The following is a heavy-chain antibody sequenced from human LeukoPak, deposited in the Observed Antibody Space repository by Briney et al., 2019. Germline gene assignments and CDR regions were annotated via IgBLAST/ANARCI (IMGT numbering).Heavy chain of an antibody. CDR1: GYSISSGYY. D-gene: IGHD2-15*01. J-gene: IGHJ5*02. CDR2: IYLSGST. V-gene: IGHV4-38-2*02. CDR3: AREGDCSGGSCYSRALDWFDP. Sequence: SETLSLTCAVSGYSISSGYYWGWIRQPPGKGLEWVGSIYLSGSTYYNPSLKSRVTISVDTSKNQFSLKLSSVTAADTAVYYCAREGDCSGGSCYSRALDWFDPWGQGTLVTVSS.